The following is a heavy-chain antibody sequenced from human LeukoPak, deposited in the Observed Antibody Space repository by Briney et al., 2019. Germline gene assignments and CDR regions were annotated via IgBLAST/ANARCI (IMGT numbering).Heavy chain of an antibody. Sequence: SETLSLTCTVSGGSISSGDYYWSWIRQPPGKGLEWIGYIYYSGSTYYNPSLKSRVTISVDTSKNQFSLKLSSVTAADTAVCYCARGRRSGYYAYWGQGTLVTVSS. CDR1: GGSISSGDYY. CDR2: IYYSGST. CDR3: ARGRRSGYYAY. D-gene: IGHD3-22*01. J-gene: IGHJ4*02. V-gene: IGHV4-30-4*01.